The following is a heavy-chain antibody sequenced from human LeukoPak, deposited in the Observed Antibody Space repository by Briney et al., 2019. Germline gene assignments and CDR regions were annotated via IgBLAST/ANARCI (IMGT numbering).Heavy chain of an antibody. CDR3: ARDRDCSGGSCYLVDY. CDR2: IYTSGST. Sequence: SETLSLTCAVYGGSFSGYYWSWIRQPPGKGLEWIGRIYTSGSTNHNPSLKSRVTMSVDTSKNQFSLKLSSVTAADTAVYYCARDRDCSGGSCYLVDYWGQGTLVTVSS. J-gene: IGHJ4*02. CDR1: GGSFSGYY. V-gene: IGHV4-59*10. D-gene: IGHD2-15*01.